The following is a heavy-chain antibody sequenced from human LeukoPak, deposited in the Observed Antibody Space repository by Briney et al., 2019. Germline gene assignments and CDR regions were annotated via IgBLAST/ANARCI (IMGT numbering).Heavy chain of an antibody. CDR1: EVTVSNNY. D-gene: IGHD2-8*01. CDR3: AKEALRYCTNGVCKGLDY. CDR2: IYPGGNI. V-gene: IGHV3-53*01. Sequence: GGSLRLSCAASEVTVSNNYMSWVRQAPGKGLQWVSIIYPGGNIYYADSVKGRFTISRDNSKNTLYLQMNSLRAEDTAVYYCAKEALRYCTNGVCKGLDYWGQGTLVTVSS. J-gene: IGHJ4*02.